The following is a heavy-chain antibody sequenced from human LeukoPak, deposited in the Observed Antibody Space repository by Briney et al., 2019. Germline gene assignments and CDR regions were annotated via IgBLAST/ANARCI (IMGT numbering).Heavy chain of an antibody. CDR3: AREGYSYGHGVDY. D-gene: IGHD5-18*01. J-gene: IGHJ4*02. Sequence: PGGSLRLSCAASGFTFSSYSMNWVRQAPGKGLEWVSPISSSSSYIYYADSVKGRFTISRDNAKNSLYLQMNSLRAEDTAVYYCAREGYSYGHGVDYWGQGTLVTVSS. CDR2: ISSSSSYI. V-gene: IGHV3-21*01. CDR1: GFTFSSYS.